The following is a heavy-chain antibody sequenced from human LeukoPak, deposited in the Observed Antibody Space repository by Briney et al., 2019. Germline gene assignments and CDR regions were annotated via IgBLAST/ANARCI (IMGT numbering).Heavy chain of an antibody. CDR1: GYTFTSYG. CDR3: ARDLLYCGGDCYHDAFDI. J-gene: IGHJ3*02. V-gene: IGHV1-18*01. D-gene: IGHD2-21*02. Sequence: ASVKVSCKASGYTFTSYGISWVRQAPGRGLEWMGWISDYNGDTNYAQKLQGRVTMTTDTSTSTAYMELRSLRYDDTAVYYCARDLLYCGGDCYHDAFDIWGQGTMVTVSS. CDR2: ISDYNGDT.